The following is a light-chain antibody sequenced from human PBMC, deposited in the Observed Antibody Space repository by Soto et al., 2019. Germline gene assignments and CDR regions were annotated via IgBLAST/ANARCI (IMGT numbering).Light chain of an antibody. CDR2: DDN. J-gene: IGLJ1*01. CDR3: GSYRSSTTFV. CDR1: SSNIGGNS. V-gene: IGLV1-51*01. Sequence: QSVLTQPPSVSAAPGQKVTISCSGSSSNIGGNSVSWYQQLPGTAPKLLIYDDNKRPSGIPDRFSGSKSGTSATLGITGFQTGDEADYYCGSYRSSTTFVFGTGTKVTVL.